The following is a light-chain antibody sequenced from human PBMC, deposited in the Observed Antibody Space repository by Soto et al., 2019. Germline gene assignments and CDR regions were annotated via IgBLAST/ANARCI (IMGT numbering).Light chain of an antibody. J-gene: IGKJ2*01. CDR1: QNINNY. V-gene: IGKV1-5*01. CDR3: QHSTIYSKP. CDR2: DAS. Sequence: EVAQYKTSLSASVRDSVPITCQASQNINNYLNWYQQRPGRAPKLLIYDASSLESGVPSRFSGSGSGTEFTLTISCLQPDDFAPYYCQHSTIYSKPFG.